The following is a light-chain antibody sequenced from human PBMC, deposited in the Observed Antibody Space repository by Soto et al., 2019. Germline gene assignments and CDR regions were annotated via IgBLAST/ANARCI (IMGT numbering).Light chain of an antibody. J-gene: IGLJ2*01. CDR1: STDFGSYNY. CDR3: SSYTTSSTPVL. Sequence: QSALTQPASVSGSPGQWVTISCIGTSTDFGSYNYVSWYQHHPGEAPKLVISEVSNRPSGVSYRFSGSKSGNTASLTISGLQAEDEADYYCSSYTTSSTPVLFGGGTKLTVL. V-gene: IGLV2-14*01. CDR2: EVS.